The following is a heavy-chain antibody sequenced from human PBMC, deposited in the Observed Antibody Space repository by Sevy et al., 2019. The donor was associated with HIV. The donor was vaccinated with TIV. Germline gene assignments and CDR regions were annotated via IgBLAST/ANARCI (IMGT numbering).Heavy chain of an antibody. J-gene: IGHJ6*02. CDR2: LYSGSKT. CDR3: AGDKNTFYYGMDV. Sequence: GGSLRLSCAASGFPVSSSYMNWVRQAPGKGLEWVSVLYSGSKTDYADSVKGRFTISRDNSKNTLYLQMNSLKAEDTAVYYCAGDKNTFYYGMDVWGQGTTVTVSS. D-gene: IGHD2-2*02. V-gene: IGHV3-53*01. CDR1: GFPVSSSY.